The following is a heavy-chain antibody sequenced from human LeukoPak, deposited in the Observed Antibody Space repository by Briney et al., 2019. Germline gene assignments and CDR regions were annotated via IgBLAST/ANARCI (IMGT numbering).Heavy chain of an antibody. CDR1: GGSISSYY. Sequence: PSETLSLTCTVSGGSISSYYWSWIRQPPGKGLEWIGYNYYSGSTNYNPSLKSRVTISVDTSKNQFSLKLSSVTAADTAVYYCARSGYCSSTSCQIAGWFDPWGQGTLVTVSS. CDR2: NYYSGST. J-gene: IGHJ5*02. D-gene: IGHD2-2*01. V-gene: IGHV4-59*01. CDR3: ARSGYCSSTSCQIAGWFDP.